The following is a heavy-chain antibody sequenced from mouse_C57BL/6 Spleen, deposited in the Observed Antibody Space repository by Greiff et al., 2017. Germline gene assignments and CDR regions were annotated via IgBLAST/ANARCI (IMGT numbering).Heavy chain of an antibody. D-gene: IGHD2-4*01. CDR1: GFNIKDYY. CDR3: TKEITTGYYAMDY. CDR2: IDPEDGDT. J-gene: IGHJ4*01. Sequence: VQLKQSGAELVRPGASVKLSCTASGFNIKDYYMHWVKQRPEQGLEWIGRIDPEDGDTEYAPKFQGKATMTADTSSNTAYLQLSSLTSEDTAVYYWTKEITTGYYAMDYWGQGTSVTVSS. V-gene: IGHV14-1*01.